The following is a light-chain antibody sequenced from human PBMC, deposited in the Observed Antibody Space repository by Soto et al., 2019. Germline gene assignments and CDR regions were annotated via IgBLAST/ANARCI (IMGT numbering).Light chain of an antibody. CDR2: GAS. V-gene: IGKV3-20*01. CDR3: QQYISSRPGYT. CDR1: QSVSSSY. J-gene: IGKJ2*01. Sequence: EIVLTQSPGTLSLSPGETATLSCRASQSVSSSYLAWYQQRAGQAPRLLIYGASSRATGIPERFSGSGSGTDFTLTISRLEPEDFAVYYCQQYISSRPGYTFGQGTKLEIK.